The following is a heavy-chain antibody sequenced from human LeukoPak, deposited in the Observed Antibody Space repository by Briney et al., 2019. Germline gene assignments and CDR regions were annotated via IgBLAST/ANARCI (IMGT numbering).Heavy chain of an antibody. Sequence: ASVKVSCKAPGYTFTSYAMHWVRQAPRQRLEWMGWINAGNGNTKYSQKFQGRVTITRDTSASTAYMELSSLRSEDTAVYYCARVSYDSSGYYYFDYWGQGTLVTVSS. CDR3: ARVSYDSSGYYYFDY. CDR2: INAGNGNT. V-gene: IGHV1-3*01. J-gene: IGHJ4*02. CDR1: GYTFTSYA. D-gene: IGHD3-22*01.